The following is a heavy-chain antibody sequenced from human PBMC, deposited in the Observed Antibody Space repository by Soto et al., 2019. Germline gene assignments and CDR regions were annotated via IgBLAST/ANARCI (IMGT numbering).Heavy chain of an antibody. V-gene: IGHV1-46*02. Sequence: QVQLVQSGAAVKEPGASVKVSCKASGYTFQNYHMHWVRQAPGQGLEGMGIIHPSGDTKTYAQRFQGRLAMTRDASTSTAYMELSSLTSEDTAVYFCARDLWGSWTVDYWGQGTLVTVSS. CDR1: GYTFQNYH. CDR2: IHPSGDTK. CDR3: ARDLWGSWTVDY. J-gene: IGHJ4*02. D-gene: IGHD3-16*01.